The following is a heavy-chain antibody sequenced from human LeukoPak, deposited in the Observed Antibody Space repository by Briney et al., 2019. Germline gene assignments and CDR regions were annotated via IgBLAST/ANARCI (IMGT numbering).Heavy chain of an antibody. J-gene: IGHJ4*02. D-gene: IGHD3-10*01. CDR2: IRYDGSNK. CDR1: GFTFSSYG. CDR3: AKDQGYYYGSGTTLDY. Sequence: GGSLRLSCAASGFTFSSYGMHCVRQAPGKGLEWVAFIRYDGSNKYYADSVKGRFTISRDNSKNTLYLQMNSLRAEDTAVYYCAKDQGYYYGSGTTLDYWGQGTLVTVSS. V-gene: IGHV3-30*02.